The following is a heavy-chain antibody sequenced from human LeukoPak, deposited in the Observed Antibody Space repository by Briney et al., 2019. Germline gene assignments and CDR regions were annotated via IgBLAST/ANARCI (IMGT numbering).Heavy chain of an antibody. D-gene: IGHD4-23*01. CDR2: INPNSGVT. CDR3: ARWGLRWSAYFDY. CDR1: GYTFTGYY. Sequence: ASVKVSCKASGYTFTGYYMHWVRQAPGQGLEWIGWINPNSGVTNSAQNFQGRVTVTRDTSISTAYMELSRLRSDDTAVYYCARWGLRWSAYFDYWGQGTLVTVSS. V-gene: IGHV1-2*02. J-gene: IGHJ4*02.